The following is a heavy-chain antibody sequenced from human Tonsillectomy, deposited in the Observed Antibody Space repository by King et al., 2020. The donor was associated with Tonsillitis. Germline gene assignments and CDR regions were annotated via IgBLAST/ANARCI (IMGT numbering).Heavy chain of an antibody. CDR2: IYPDDSDT. V-gene: IGHV5-51*03. CDR1: RYTFTSSW. D-gene: IGHD2-15*01. CDR3: AIGGEHCSGGSCSAEYYFDY. Sequence: QLVQSGAEVKKPGESLKISCKGSRYTFTSSWIGWLRQMPGKGLELMGIIYPDDSDTIFSPSFHGQVTFSADKSIRTVYLQWSSLKASDTAVYYCAIGGEHCSGGSCSAEYYFDYWGQGTLVTVSS. J-gene: IGHJ4*02.